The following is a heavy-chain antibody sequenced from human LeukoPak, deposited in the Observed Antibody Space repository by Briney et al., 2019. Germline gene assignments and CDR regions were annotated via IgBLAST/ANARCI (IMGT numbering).Heavy chain of an antibody. CDR3: ARVYSGYDFLAMDV. D-gene: IGHD5-12*01. J-gene: IGHJ6*02. CDR1: GFTFSDYY. V-gene: IGHV3-11*01. Sequence: PGCSLRLPCAASGFTFSDYYMRWVRQAPGKALEWVTYISSSGSTIYYADSVKGRFTISRDNAKNSLYLQMNSLRAEDTAVYYCARVYSGYDFLAMDVWGQGTTVTVSS. CDR2: ISSSGSTI.